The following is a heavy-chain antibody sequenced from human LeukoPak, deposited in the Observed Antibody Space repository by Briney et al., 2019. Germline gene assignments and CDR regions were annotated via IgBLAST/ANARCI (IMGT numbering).Heavy chain of an antibody. D-gene: IGHD6-19*01. CDR2: INHSGST. J-gene: IGHJ4*02. Sequence: SETLSLTCAVYGGSFSGYYWSWIRQPPGQGLEWIGEINHSGSTNYNPSLKSRVTISVDTSKNQFSLKLSSVTAADTAVYYCAQIAVAGRGIFDYWGQGTLVTVSS. CDR1: GGSFSGYY. CDR3: AQIAVAGRGIFDY. V-gene: IGHV4-34*01.